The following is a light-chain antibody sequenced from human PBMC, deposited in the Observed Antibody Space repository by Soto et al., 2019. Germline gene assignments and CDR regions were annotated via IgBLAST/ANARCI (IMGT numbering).Light chain of an antibody. J-gene: IGKJ3*01. CDR3: QQYGSSPGLFT. CDR2: AAS. V-gene: IGKV1-8*01. Sequence: AIRMTQSPSSLSASTGDRVTITCRASQGISSYLAWYQQKPGKAPKLLIYAASRRATGIPDRFSGSGSGTDFTLTISRLEPEDFAVYYCQQYGSSPGLFTFGPGTKVDIK. CDR1: QGISSY.